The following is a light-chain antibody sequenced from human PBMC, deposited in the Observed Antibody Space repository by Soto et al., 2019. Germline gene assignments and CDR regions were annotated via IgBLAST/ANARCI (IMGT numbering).Light chain of an antibody. J-gene: IGKJ1*01. CDR3: QQSYSMWT. CDR2: GAS. V-gene: IGKV1-39*01. Sequence: DIQMTQSPSSLSASVGDRVIITCRASQSISSYLNWYQQKLGKAPKLLIYGASSLQSGVPSRFSGSGSGTDFTLTISSLQPEDFATYYCQQSYSMWTFGQGTK. CDR1: QSISSY.